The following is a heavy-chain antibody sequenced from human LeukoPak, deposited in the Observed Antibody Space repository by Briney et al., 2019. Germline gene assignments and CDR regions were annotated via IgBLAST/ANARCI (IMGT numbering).Heavy chain of an antibody. CDR3: AIALPPSINTPWK. V-gene: IGHV3-74*01. Sequence: SGGSLRLSCAASGFTFSSYWMHWVRQAPGKGRVWVSRISSDGSSTSYADSVKGRFTISRDNAKNTLYLQMNSLRAEDTAVYYCAIALPPSINTPWKWGQGTLVTVSS. J-gene: IGHJ4*02. D-gene: IGHD3-3*02. CDR1: GFTFSSYW. CDR2: ISSDGSST.